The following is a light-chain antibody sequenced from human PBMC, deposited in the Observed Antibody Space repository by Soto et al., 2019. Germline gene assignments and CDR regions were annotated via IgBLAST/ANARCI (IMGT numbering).Light chain of an antibody. CDR3: QKRSNWPIN. J-gene: IGKJ5*01. Sequence: EIVLTQSPGTLSFSPWERATLSCRASQSLSSNHLAWYQQKPGQAPRLLIYGGSSRATGIPVRFSGSGSETDFTLTISRLEPEDFAVYYCQKRSNWPINFGQGTRLEIK. CDR2: GGS. V-gene: IGKV3D-20*02. CDR1: QSLSSNH.